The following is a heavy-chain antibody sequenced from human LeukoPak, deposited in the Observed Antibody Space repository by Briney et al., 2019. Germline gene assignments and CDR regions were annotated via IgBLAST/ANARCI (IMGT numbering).Heavy chain of an antibody. V-gene: IGHV3-23*01. CDR1: GFTFSTYA. Sequence: GGSLRLSCAASGFTFSTYALSWVRQAPGKGLEWVSAISGGGYSTYYAGSVKGRFTISRDNSKNTLYLQMNSLRAEDTAVYYCAKDRDSSSPTTPDYWGQGTLVTVS. D-gene: IGHD6-6*01. J-gene: IGHJ4*02. CDR2: ISGGGYST. CDR3: AKDRDSSSPTTPDY.